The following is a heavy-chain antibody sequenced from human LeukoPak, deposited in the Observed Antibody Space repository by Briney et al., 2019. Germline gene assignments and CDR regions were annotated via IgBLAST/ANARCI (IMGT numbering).Heavy chain of an antibody. J-gene: IGHJ4*02. V-gene: IGHV1-8*01. Sequence: ASVKVSCKASGYTFTSYDINWVRQATGQGLEWMGWMNPNSGNTGYAQKFQGRVTMTRNTSISTAYMELSSLRSEDTAVYYCAGGILRFLEWPRYFDYWGQGTLVTVSS. D-gene: IGHD3-3*01. CDR3: AGGILRFLEWPRYFDY. CDR1: GYTFTSYD. CDR2: MNPNSGNT.